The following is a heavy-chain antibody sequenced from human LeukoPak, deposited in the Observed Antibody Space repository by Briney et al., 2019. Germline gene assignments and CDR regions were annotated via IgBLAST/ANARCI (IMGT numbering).Heavy chain of an antibody. CDR3: ATDLGTSLRPKH. CDR1: GYTFTDYY. CDR2: INPNSGGA. V-gene: IGHV1-2*02. D-gene: IGHD1-1*01. J-gene: IGHJ1*01. Sequence: ASVKVSCKASGYTFTDYYMHWVRQAPGQGLEWMGWINPNSGGANYARKFQGRVTMTEDTSTDTAYMELSSLRSEDTAVYSCATDLGTSLRPKHWGQGTLVTVSS.